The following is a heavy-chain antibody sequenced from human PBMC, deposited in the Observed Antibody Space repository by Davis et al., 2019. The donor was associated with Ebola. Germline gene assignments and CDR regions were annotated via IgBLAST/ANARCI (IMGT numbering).Heavy chain of an antibody. J-gene: IGHJ6*02. Sequence: SLKISCEASGFTFGNYGMHWVRQPPGKGLEWVSRISWDHGSRVYANFAKGRFTISRDNAKNSLYLEMNSLRPEDTALYYCARDVLPVDYPDGMDVWGQGTTVIVS. D-gene: IGHD4/OR15-4a*01. CDR2: ISWDHGSR. CDR3: ARDVLPVDYPDGMDV. CDR1: GFTFGNYG. V-gene: IGHV3-9*01.